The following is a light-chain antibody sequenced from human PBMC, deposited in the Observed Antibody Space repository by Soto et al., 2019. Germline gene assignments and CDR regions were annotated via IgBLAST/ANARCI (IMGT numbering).Light chain of an antibody. V-gene: IGKV3-11*01. CDR2: DAS. CDR3: QQRSNWPIT. CDR1: QSVSSS. Sequence: EIVLTQSPATLSLSPGERATLSCRASQSVSSSLAWYQQKPGQAPRLLIYDASNRATGIPARFSGSGSGTDFTLTISSLEPEDFPVYYCQQRSNWPITFGQGTRLEIK. J-gene: IGKJ5*01.